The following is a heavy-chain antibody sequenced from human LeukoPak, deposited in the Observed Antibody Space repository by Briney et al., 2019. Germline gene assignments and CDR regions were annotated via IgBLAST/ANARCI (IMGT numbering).Heavy chain of an antibody. Sequence: GGSLRLSCAASGFTFSSYSMNWVRQAPGKGLEWVSYISSSSSTIYYADSVKGRFTISRDNAKNSLYLQMNSLRAEDTAVYYCAREGGSSWYGYYFDYWGQGTLVTVSS. V-gene: IGHV3-48*01. CDR3: AREGGSSWYGYYFDY. CDR1: GFTFSSYS. J-gene: IGHJ4*02. D-gene: IGHD6-13*01. CDR2: ISSSSSTI.